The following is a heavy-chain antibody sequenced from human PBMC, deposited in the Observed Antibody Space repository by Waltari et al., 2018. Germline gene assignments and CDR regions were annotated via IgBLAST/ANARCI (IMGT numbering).Heavy chain of an antibody. CDR1: GFTFSSYS. V-gene: IGHV3-48*04. J-gene: IGHJ3*02. CDR2: ISSSSSTI. Sequence: EVQLVESGGGLVQPGGSLRLSCAASGFTFSSYSMNWVRQAPGKGLEWVSYISSSSSTIYYADSVKGRFTISRDNAKNSLYLQMNSLRAEDTAVYYCASPRVGATYAFDIWGQGTMVTVSS. D-gene: IGHD1-26*01. CDR3: ASPRVGATYAFDI.